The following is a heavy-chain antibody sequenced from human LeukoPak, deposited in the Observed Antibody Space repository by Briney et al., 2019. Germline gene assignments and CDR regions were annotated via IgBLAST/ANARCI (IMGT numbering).Heavy chain of an antibody. V-gene: IGHV4-38-2*02. CDR1: GYSVSSGYY. J-gene: IGHJ4*02. CDR3: ARDERPTSCSYDSGSFYFHY. D-gene: IGHD3-22*01. CDR2: IYHTGRT. Sequence: NASETLSLTCAVSGYSVSSGYYWGWIRQPPGKGPEYIGSIYHTGRTYHNPSLKSRVTISVDTSKNQFSLKLNSVTAADTAVYYCARDERPTSCSYDSGSFYFHYWGQGTLVTVSS.